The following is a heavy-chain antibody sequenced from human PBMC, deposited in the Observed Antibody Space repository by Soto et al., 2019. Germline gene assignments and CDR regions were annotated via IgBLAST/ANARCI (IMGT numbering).Heavy chain of an antibody. CDR1: GFTFSSYG. CDR2: ISYDGSNK. CDR3: AKDGPKRFDP. V-gene: IGHV3-30*18. J-gene: IGHJ5*02. Sequence: GGSLRLSCAASGFTFSSYGMHWVRQAPGKGLEWVAVISYDGSNKYYADSVKGRFTISRDNSKNTLYLQMNSLRAEDTAVYYCAKDGPKRFDPWGQGTLVTVSS.